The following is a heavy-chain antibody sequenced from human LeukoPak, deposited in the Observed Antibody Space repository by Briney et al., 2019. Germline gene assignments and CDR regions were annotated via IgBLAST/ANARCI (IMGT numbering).Heavy chain of an antibody. Sequence: ASVKVSCKAFGYKLTDNWIHWVRQAPGQGLEWMGWINPNSGGTNYAQKFQGRVTMTRDTSISTAYMELSRLRSDDTAVYYCARLSISAGGGGEIWGQGTLVTVSS. CDR3: ARLSISAGGGGEI. V-gene: IGHV1-2*02. CDR1: GYKLTDNW. J-gene: IGHJ4*02. CDR2: INPNSGGT. D-gene: IGHD3-16*01.